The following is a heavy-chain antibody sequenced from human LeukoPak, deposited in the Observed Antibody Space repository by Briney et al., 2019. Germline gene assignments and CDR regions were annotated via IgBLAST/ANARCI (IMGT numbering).Heavy chain of an antibody. CDR3: ARDYRSTFDY. J-gene: IGHJ4*02. V-gene: IGHV3-11*01. Sequence: GGSLRLSCAASGFTFSDYYMSWIRQAPGKGLEWVSYISSSGTTISYTDSVKGRFTISRDNAKNSLYLQMNSLRAEDTAVYYCARDYRSTFDYWGQGTLVTVSS. D-gene: IGHD1-26*01. CDR1: GFTFSDYY. CDR2: ISSSGTTI.